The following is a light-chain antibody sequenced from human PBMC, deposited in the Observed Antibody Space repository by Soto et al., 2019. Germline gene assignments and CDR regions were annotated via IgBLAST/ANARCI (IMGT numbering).Light chain of an antibody. J-gene: IGLJ1*01. Sequence: QSVLTQPASVSGSPGQSITISCTGTSSDVGGHNSVAWYQHNPGKAPKLMIYDVSNRPSGVSSRFSGSKSGNTASLSMSVLQAEDEADYYCSSYTSSSTLVFGTGTKVTVL. V-gene: IGLV2-14*01. CDR3: SSYTSSSTLV. CDR1: SSDVGGHNS. CDR2: DVS.